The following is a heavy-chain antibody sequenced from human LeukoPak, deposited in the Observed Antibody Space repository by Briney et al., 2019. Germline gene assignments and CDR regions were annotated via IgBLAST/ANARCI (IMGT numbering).Heavy chain of an antibody. J-gene: IGHJ5*02. CDR3: ARDTAMVTYWFDP. D-gene: IGHD5-18*01. V-gene: IGHV4-39*07. Sequence: SETLSLTCTVSGDSISSRPYYWAWIRQPPGKGLEWIGSVNSIGITYYNPPLRSRITVSVDPSNNQFSLRLNSLTAADTAVYYCARDTAMVTYWFDPWGQGTLVTVSS. CDR1: GDSISSRPYY. CDR2: VNSIGIT.